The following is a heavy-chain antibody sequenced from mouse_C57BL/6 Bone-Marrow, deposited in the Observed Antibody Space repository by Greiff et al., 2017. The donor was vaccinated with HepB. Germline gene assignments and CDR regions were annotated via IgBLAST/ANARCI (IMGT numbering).Heavy chain of an antibody. V-gene: IGHV1-82*01. D-gene: IGHD1-1*01. CDR3: ARGTTVVATDYFDH. J-gene: IGHJ2*01. CDR1: GYAFSSSW. CDR2: IYPGDGDT. Sequence: QVQLKESGPELVKPGASVKISCKASGYAFSSSWMNWVKQRPGKGLEWIGRIYPGDGDTNYNGKFKGKATLTADKSSSTAYMQLSSLTSEDSAVYFCARGTTVVATDYFDHWGQGTTLTVSS.